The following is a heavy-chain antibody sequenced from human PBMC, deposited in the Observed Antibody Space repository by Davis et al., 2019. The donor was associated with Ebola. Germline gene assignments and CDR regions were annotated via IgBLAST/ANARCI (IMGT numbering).Heavy chain of an antibody. V-gene: IGHV3-30*02. Sequence: GESLKISCAASGFTFSSYGMHWVRQAPGKGLEWVALIWKDGSEKYYVDSVKGRFTISRDNSENTLYLQMNSLTTDDTAVYYCVRAVFHEVLDLWGQGTPVTVSS. CDR2: IWKDGSEK. D-gene: IGHD3-3*01. J-gene: IGHJ5*02. CDR3: VRAVFHEVLDL. CDR1: GFTFSSYG.